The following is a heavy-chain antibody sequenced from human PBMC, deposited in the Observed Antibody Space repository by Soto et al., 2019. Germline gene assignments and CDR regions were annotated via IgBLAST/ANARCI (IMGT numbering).Heavy chain of an antibody. CDR1: GGSISSGGYY. D-gene: IGHD3-22*01. Sequence: PSETLSLTCTVSGGSISSGGYYWSWIRQHPGKGLEWIGYIYYSGSTYYNPSLKSRVTISVDTSKNQFSLKLSSVTAADTAVYYCAREVYYDSSGPSGHREGFDYWGQGTLVTVSS. J-gene: IGHJ4*02. CDR3: AREVYYDSSGPSGHREGFDY. CDR2: IYYSGST. V-gene: IGHV4-31*03.